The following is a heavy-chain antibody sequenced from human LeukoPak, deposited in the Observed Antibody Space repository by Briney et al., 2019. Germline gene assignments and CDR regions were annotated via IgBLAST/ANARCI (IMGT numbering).Heavy chain of an antibody. CDR2: INPNSGGT. CDR3: ARGRTTVDY. Sequence: GASVKVSCKASGYTFTSYVIHWVRQAPGQRLEWMGWINPNSGGTNYAQKFQGRVTMTRDTSISTAYMELSRLRSDDTAVYYCARGRTTVDYWGQGTLVTVSS. V-gene: IGHV1-2*02. CDR1: GYTFTSYV. J-gene: IGHJ4*02. D-gene: IGHD4-17*01.